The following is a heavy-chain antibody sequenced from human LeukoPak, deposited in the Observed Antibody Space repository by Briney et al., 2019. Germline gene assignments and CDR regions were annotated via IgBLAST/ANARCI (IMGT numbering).Heavy chain of an antibody. D-gene: IGHD5-12*01. V-gene: IGHV1-8*01. Sequence: ASVKVSCKASGYTFTSYDINWVRQATGQGLERMGWMNPNSGNTGYAQKFQGRVTMTRNTSISTAYMELSSLRSEDTAVYYCARALGYSGYDSGVFGYWGQGTLVTVSS. CDR1: GYTFTSYD. CDR2: MNPNSGNT. J-gene: IGHJ4*02. CDR3: ARALGYSGYDSGVFGY.